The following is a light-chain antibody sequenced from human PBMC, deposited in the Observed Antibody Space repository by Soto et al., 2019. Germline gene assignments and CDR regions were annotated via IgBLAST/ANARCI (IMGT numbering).Light chain of an antibody. V-gene: IGKV1-5*01. CDR3: QQYYFYS. J-gene: IGKJ2*01. CDR2: DAS. Sequence: DIQMTQTPSTLSASVGDRVTITCRASQSISTWLAWYQQKPGKAPKLLIYDASSLESGVPSRFSGSGSGTEFTLTISSLQPDDFATYYCQQYYFYSFGQGTKVDIK. CDR1: QSISTW.